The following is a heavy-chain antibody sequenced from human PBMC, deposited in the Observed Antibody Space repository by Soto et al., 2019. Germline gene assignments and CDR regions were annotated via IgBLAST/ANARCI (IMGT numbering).Heavy chain of an antibody. Sequence: GGSLRLSCAASGSTFSNYGMHWVRQAPGKGLEWVAVIRNDGSNEYYADSVKGRFTISRDNPKHTLYLQMNSLRAEDTAVYYCAKGPAGGDTHRSADYWGQGALVTVSS. D-gene: IGHD3-16*01. J-gene: IGHJ4*02. CDR2: IRNDGSNE. CDR3: AKGPAGGDTHRSADY. CDR1: GSTFSNYG. V-gene: IGHV3-30*18.